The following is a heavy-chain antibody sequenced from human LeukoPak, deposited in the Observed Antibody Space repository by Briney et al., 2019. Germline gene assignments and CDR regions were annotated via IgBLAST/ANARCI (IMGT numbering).Heavy chain of an antibody. V-gene: IGHV4-4*02. Sequence: SETLSLTCAVSGDSISTNNWWSWVRQPPGKGLEWIGEIFHAGSTYYNPSLKSRVTISVDTSKNQFSLKLSSVTAADTAVYYCARESKLFFGETRWGQGTLVTVSS. D-gene: IGHD3-10*01. CDR1: GDSISTNNW. J-gene: IGHJ4*02. CDR3: ARESKLFFGETR. CDR2: IFHAGST.